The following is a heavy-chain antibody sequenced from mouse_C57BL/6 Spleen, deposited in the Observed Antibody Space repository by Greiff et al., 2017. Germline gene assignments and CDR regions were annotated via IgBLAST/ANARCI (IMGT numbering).Heavy chain of an antibody. CDR1: GYTFTSYW. CDR3: ARSNYYGSSFDY. Sequence: QGQLQQPGAELVMPGASVKLSCKASGYTFTSYWMHWVKQRPGQGLEWIGEIDPSDSYTNYNQKFKGKSTLTVDKSSSTAYMQLSSLTSEDSAVYYCARSNYYGSSFDYWGQGTTLTVSS. J-gene: IGHJ2*01. D-gene: IGHD1-1*01. CDR2: IDPSDSYT. V-gene: IGHV1-69*01.